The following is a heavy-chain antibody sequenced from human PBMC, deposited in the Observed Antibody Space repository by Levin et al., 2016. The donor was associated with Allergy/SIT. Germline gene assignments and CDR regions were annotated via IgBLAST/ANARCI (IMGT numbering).Heavy chain of an antibody. J-gene: IGHJ6*03. V-gene: IGHV4-34*01. CDR2: VNHSGTI. CDR3: ARMDTTTMGNYYYYMDV. CDR1: GESFSGYY. D-gene: IGHD3-10*01. Sequence: SETLSLTCAVYGESFSGYYWSWIRQAPGKGLEWIGEVNHSGTIKYNPSLKRRVTISIDRSKSQFSLRLTSVTAADTAIYYCARMDTTTMGNYYYYMDVWGKGTTVTVSS.